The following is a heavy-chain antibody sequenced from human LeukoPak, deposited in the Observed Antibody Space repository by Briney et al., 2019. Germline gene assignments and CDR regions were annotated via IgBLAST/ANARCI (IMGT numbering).Heavy chain of an antibody. D-gene: IGHD4-17*01. Sequence: PSKTLSLTCSVSGYSISSGYYWGWIRQPPGKGLEWIGSVFHSGITYYKPSLKSRVTLSVDTSKNQFSLKLSSVTAADTAVYYCARGPYTIYGDYVFINWFDPWGQGTLVTVSS. CDR3: ARGPYTIYGDYVFINWFDP. CDR2: VFHSGIT. J-gene: IGHJ5*02. CDR1: GYSISSGYY. V-gene: IGHV4-38-2*02.